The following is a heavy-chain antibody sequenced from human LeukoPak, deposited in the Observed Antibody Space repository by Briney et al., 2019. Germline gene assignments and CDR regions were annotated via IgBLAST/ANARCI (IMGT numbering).Heavy chain of an antibody. CDR1: GFTVRSNY. J-gene: IGHJ5*02. CDR2: INIGGTNK. Sequence: KSGGSLRLSCAASGFTVRSNYMSWVRQAPGKGLEWLSYINIGGTNKHYADSVKGRFTISRDNAKKSLYLEMNNLRAEDTAVYYCATDGAGFDTWGQGVLVTVSS. CDR3: ATDGAGFDT. V-gene: IGHV3-11*01.